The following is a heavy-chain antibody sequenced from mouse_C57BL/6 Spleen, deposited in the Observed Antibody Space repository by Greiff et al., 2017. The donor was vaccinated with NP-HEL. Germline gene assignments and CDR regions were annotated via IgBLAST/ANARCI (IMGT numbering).Heavy chain of an antibody. D-gene: IGHD2-5*01. CDR3: ARSNYSNYDWYFDV. V-gene: IGHV1-22*01. CDR1: GYTFTDYN. Sequence: VQLQQSGPELVKPGASVKMSCKASGYTFTDYNMHWVKQSHGKSLEWIGYINPNNGGTSYNQKFKGKATLTVNKSSSTAYMELRSLTSEDSAVYYCARSNYSNYDWYFDVWGTGTTVTVSS. CDR2: INPNNGGT. J-gene: IGHJ1*03.